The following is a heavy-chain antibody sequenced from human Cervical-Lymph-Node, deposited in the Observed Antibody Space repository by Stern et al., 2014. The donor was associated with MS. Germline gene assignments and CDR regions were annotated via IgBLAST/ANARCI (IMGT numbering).Heavy chain of an antibody. CDR1: GGTFSTYV. CDR3: ARGKTGDPNFDY. J-gene: IGHJ4*02. Sequence: QLVQSGAEVKKPGSSVKVSCKASGGTFSTYVIGWVRQAPGQGLEWMGGLIPIFGAANYAQKFQGRVTIIADESTSTAYLELSSLRSEDTAVYYCARGKTGDPNFDYWGQGTLVTVSS. D-gene: IGHD7-27*01. V-gene: IGHV1-69*01. CDR2: LIPIFGAA.